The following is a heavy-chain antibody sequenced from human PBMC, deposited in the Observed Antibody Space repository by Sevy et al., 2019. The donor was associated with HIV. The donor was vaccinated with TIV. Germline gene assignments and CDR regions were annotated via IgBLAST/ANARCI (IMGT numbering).Heavy chain of an antibody. Sequence: GGSLRLSCKGSGYSFSSHWIGWVRHMPGKGLEWMGIVLPEDSSTRYSPSFEGQVTFSADKSTSTAYLQWSSLKASDIAIYYCATSRSGYFDSSGYYIYWGQGTLVTVSS. J-gene: IGHJ4*02. CDR2: VLPEDSST. CDR3: ATSRSGYFDSSGYYIY. D-gene: IGHD3-22*01. CDR1: GYSFSSHW. V-gene: IGHV5-51*06.